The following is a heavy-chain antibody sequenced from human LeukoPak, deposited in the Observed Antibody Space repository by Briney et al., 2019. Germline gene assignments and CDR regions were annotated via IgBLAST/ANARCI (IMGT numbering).Heavy chain of an antibody. CDR1: GGSISSSSYY. J-gene: IGHJ4*02. D-gene: IGHD3-22*01. CDR3: ARDYYDSSGYYYDY. V-gene: IGHV4-39*07. CDR2: IYYSGST. Sequence: SETLSLTCTVSGGSISSSSYYWGWIRQPPGKGLEWIGSIYYSGSTYYNPSLKSRVTISVDTSKNQFSLKLSSVTAADTAVYYCARDYYDSSGYYYDYWGQGTLVTVSS.